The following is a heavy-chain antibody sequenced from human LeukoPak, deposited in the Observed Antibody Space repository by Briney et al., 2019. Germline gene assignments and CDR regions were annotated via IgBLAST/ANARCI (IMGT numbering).Heavy chain of an antibody. D-gene: IGHD3/OR15-3a*01. CDR1: GFSFSSYG. V-gene: IGHV3-30*02. CDR3: AKDFLGRRSLLGFDN. J-gene: IGHJ4*02. CDR2: IRYDAGNK. Sequence: PGGSLRLSCAASGFSFSSYGMHWVRQAPAKGLEWVAFIRYDAGNKYYADSMKGRFTISRDNSKNTLYLQVNSQRAEDTAVYYCAKDFLGRRSLLGFDNWGQGTLVTVSS.